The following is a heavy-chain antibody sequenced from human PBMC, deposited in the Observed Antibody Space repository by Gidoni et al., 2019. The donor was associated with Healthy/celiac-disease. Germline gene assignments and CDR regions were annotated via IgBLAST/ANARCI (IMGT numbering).Heavy chain of an antibody. V-gene: IGHV1-2*02. CDR1: GYTFTGYY. CDR3: AMSTYYYNSNTYYQRGWFDP. D-gene: IGHD3-22*01. J-gene: IGHJ5*02. CDR2: INPNNGGT. Sequence: QVQLVQSGAEVKKPGASVKVSCKASGYTFTGYYMHWVRQAPGQGLEWMGWINPNNGGTNYAQKFQGRVTMTRDTSISTAYMELSRLRSDDTAVYYCAMSTYYYNSNTYYQRGWFDPWGQGTLVTVSS.